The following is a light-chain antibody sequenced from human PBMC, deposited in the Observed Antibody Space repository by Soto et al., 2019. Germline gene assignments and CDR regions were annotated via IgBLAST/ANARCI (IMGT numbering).Light chain of an antibody. J-gene: IGKJ2*01. Sequence: EIVMTQSPDTLSVSPGERATLCCRASQRISSNLAWYQQKPGQAPRLLIYGASTRATGVPARFSGSGSEKDFTLTISNLQSEDCAVYYCQHYNNWPPYTFGQGTKVDI. CDR2: GAS. CDR3: QHYNNWPPYT. V-gene: IGKV3D-15*01. CDR1: QRISSN.